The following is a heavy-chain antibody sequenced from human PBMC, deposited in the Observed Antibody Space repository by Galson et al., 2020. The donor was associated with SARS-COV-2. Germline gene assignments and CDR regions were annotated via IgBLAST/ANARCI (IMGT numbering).Heavy chain of an antibody. CDR3: ARDLPYLHYDFWSGYPGACAFDI. J-gene: IGHJ3*02. V-gene: IGHV3-20*04. Sequence: GGSLRLSCAASGFTFDDYGMSWVRQAPGKGLEWVSGINWNGGSTGYADSVKGRFTISRDNAKNSLYLQMNSLRAEDTALYYCARDLPYLHYDFWSGYPGACAFDIWGQGTMVTDSS. CDR2: INWNGGST. CDR1: GFTFDDYG. D-gene: IGHD3-3*01.